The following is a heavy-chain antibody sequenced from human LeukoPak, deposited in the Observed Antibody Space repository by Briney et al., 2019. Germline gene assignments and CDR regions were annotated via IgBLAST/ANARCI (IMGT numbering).Heavy chain of an antibody. Sequence: ASVKVSCKASGYTFGSYGIGWVRQAPGQGLEWMGWISAYNGNTNYAQKLQGRVTMTTDTSTSTAYMELRSLRSDDTAVYYCARLRDGYNYDYWGQGTLVTVSS. V-gene: IGHV1-18*01. D-gene: IGHD5-24*01. CDR2: ISAYNGNT. J-gene: IGHJ4*02. CDR1: GYTFGSYG. CDR3: ARLRDGYNYDY.